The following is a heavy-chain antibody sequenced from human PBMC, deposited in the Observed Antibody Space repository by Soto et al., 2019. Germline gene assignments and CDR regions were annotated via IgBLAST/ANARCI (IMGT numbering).Heavy chain of an antibody. D-gene: IGHD4-17*01. CDR3: AREHYDYGDYVQKYYYYYYMDV. CDR1: GFTFSSYW. V-gene: IGHV3-74*01. J-gene: IGHJ6*03. CDR2: INSDGSST. Sequence: GGSLRLSCAASGFTFSSYWMHWVRQAPGKGLVWVSRINSDGSSTSYADSVKGRFTISRDNAKNTRYQQMNSLRAEDTAVYYCAREHYDYGDYVQKYYYYYYMDVWGKGTTVTVSS.